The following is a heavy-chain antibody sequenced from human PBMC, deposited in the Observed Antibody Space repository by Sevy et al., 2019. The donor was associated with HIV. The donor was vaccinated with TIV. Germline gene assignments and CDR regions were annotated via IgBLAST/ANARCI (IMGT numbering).Heavy chain of an antibody. CDR2: VYYSGST. V-gene: IGHV4-39*01. Sequence: SETLSLTCTVSGASMTSSNYYWTWIRQPPGKGLQWIGTVYYSGSTYSNPSLKSRVSIDVDTSKNQFSLHLTSVTAADTSIYYCAVGWHFDYWGQGTLVTVSS. CDR3: AVGWHFDY. D-gene: IGHD1-26*01. J-gene: IGHJ4*02. CDR1: GASMTSSNYY.